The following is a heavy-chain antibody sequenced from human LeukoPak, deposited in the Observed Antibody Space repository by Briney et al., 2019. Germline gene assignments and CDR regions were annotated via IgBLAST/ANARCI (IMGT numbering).Heavy chain of an antibody. CDR2: MNPNSGNT. Sequence: ASVKVSCKASGYTFTSYDINWVRQATGQGLEWMGWMNPNSGNTGYAQKFQGRVTMTRNTSISTAYMELSSLRSEDTAVYYCASPLPRGYYYYYGMDVWGQGTTVTVSS. V-gene: IGHV1-8*01. CDR1: GYTFTSYD. D-gene: IGHD3-10*01. J-gene: IGHJ6*02. CDR3: ASPLPRGYYYYYGMDV.